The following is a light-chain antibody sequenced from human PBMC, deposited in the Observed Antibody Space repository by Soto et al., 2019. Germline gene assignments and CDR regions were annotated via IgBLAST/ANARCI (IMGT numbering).Light chain of an antibody. Sequence: IVLTQSPATLSLSPGERAALSCRASQSIGSYLAWYQQKPGQSPRLLIYDASNSATGIPARFSGSGSGTDFTLTISSIEPEDFAVYYCQQRNNWQAFGQGTRLEIK. J-gene: IGKJ5*01. V-gene: IGKV3D-11*02. CDR3: QQRNNWQA. CDR1: QSIGSY. CDR2: DAS.